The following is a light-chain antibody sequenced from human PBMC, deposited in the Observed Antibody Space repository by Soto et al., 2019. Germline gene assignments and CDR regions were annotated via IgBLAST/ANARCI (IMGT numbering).Light chain of an antibody. Sequence: EIVLTQSPGTLSLSPGERSTLSCMASQSVSSSYLAWYQQKPGQAPRLLIYGASSRATGIPDRFSGSGSGTEFTLTISSLQPDDFATYYCQHYNSYSEAFGQGTKVDTK. V-gene: IGKV3-20*01. CDR2: GAS. CDR1: QSVSSSY. J-gene: IGKJ1*01. CDR3: QHYNSYSEA.